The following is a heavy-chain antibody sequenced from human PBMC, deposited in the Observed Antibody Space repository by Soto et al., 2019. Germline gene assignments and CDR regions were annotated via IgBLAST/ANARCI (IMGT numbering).Heavy chain of an antibody. CDR3: ARDRQPDAIWTFDY. V-gene: IGHV3-23*03. Sequence: GGSLRLSCSASGFIICAYTMGWVRLAPGKGLEWVASLFSGGVSTRYADSVTGRFTISRDNSKNMLYLQMNSLGVDDTAVYYCARDRQPDAIWTFDYWGRGILVTVSS. J-gene: IGHJ4*02. CDR1: GFIICAYT. D-gene: IGHD2-8*01. CDR2: LFSGGVST.